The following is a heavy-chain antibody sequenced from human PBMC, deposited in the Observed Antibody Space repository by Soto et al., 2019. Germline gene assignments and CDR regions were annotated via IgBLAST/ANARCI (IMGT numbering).Heavy chain of an antibody. J-gene: IGHJ5*02. CDR3: ARDQGAAATNWFDP. D-gene: IGHD6-13*01. Sequence: PGGSQRVSCAASGFNIISYARHWVSKTPGKGLEYVSAISSNGGSTYYANSVKGRFTISRDNSKNTLYLQMGSLRAEDMAVYYCARDQGAAATNWFDPWGQGTLVTVSS. CDR1: GFNIISYA. CDR2: ISSNGGST. V-gene: IGHV3-64*01.